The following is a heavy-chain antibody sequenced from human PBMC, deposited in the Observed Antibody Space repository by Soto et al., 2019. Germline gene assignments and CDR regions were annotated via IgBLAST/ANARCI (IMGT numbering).Heavy chain of an antibody. CDR2: IYHSGST. J-gene: IGHJ4*02. V-gene: IGHV4-30-2*01. CDR1: GGSISSGGYS. Sequence: SETLSLTCAVSGGSISSGGYSWSWIRQPPGKGLEWIGYIYHSGSTYYNPSLKSRVTISVDRSKNQFSLKLSSVTAADTAVYYCARTPMYWGQGTLVTVAS. CDR3: ARTPMY.